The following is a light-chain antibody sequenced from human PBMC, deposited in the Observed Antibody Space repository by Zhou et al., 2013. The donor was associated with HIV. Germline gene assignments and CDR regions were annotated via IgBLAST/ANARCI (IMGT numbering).Light chain of an antibody. V-gene: IGKV1-5*01. CDR3: QQSYSTSGT. Sequence: DIQMTQSPSTLSASVGDRVTITCRASQSISNWLAWYQQKPGKAPKLLIYDASKLETGVPSRFSGSGSGTDFTLTISSLQPEDFATYYCQQSYSTSGTFGPGTKVDIK. CDR1: QSISNW. CDR2: DAS. J-gene: IGKJ3*01.